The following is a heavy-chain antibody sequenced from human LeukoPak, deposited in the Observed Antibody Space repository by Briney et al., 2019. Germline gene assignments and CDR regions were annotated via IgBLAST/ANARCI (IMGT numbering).Heavy chain of an antibody. CDR1: GFTFDDYA. V-gene: IGHV3-9*01. J-gene: IGHJ6*02. CDR2: ISWNSGSI. Sequence: GRSLRLSCAASGFTFDDYAMHWVRQAPGKGLEWVSGISWNSGSIGYADSVKGRFTISRDNAKNSLYLQMNSLRAEDTALYYCAARGVAAAEMDVWGQGTTVTVSS. CDR3: AARGVAAAEMDV. D-gene: IGHD6-13*01.